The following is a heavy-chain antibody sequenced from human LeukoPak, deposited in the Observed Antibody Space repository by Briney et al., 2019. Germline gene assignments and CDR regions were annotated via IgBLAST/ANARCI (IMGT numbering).Heavy chain of an antibody. D-gene: IGHD6-25*01. Sequence: ASVKVSCKASGYTFTGYYMHWVRQAPGQGLEWMGWINPNSGGTNYAQKFQGRVTMTRDTSISTAYMELSRLRSDDTAVYYCASLGAVGAEDSSYYYYMDVWGKGTTVTISS. CDR3: ASLGAVGAEDSSYYYYMDV. CDR2: INPNSGGT. CDR1: GYTFTGYY. J-gene: IGHJ6*03. V-gene: IGHV1-2*02.